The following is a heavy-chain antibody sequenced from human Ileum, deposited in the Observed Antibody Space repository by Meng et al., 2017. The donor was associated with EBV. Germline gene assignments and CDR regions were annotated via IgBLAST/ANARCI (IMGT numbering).Heavy chain of an antibody. CDR2: IDAANGNT. J-gene: IGHJ4*02. D-gene: IGHD6-19*01. CDR1: GYTFTSYA. CDR3: ASRPGIAVAGFDY. Sequence: QVQLVQSGSELKKPGASVKVSFKASGYTFTSYAMHWVRQAPGQRLEWMGWIDAANGNTKYPQKFQGRVTITRDTSASTVFMELSSLRSEDTAVYYCASRPGIAVAGFDYWGQGTLVTVSS. V-gene: IGHV1-3*01.